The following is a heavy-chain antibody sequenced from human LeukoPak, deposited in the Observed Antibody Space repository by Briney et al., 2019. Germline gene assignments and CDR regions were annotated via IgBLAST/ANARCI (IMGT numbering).Heavy chain of an antibody. CDR3: ARGGVVGAKSLNAFDI. CDR2: INHSGST. D-gene: IGHD1-26*01. Sequence: SETLSLTCTVSGYSISSGYYWSWIRQPPGKGLEWIGEINHSGSTNYNPSLKSRVTISVDTSKNQFSLKLSSVTAADTAVYYCARGGVVGAKSLNAFDIWGQGTMVTVSS. CDR1: GYSISSGYY. J-gene: IGHJ3*02. V-gene: IGHV4-38-2*02.